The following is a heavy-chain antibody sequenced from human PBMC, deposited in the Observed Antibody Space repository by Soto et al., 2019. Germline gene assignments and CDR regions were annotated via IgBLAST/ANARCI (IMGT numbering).Heavy chain of an antibody. CDR3: ASHAPGPRFAP. J-gene: IGHJ5*02. CDR2: INPNNGAT. V-gene: IGHV1-2*02. CDR1: RYIFTAYF. Sequence: QVQLVQSGAEVKKPGASVKVSCKAPRYIFTAYFMHWVRQAPGQGLEWMGWINPNNGATHYGLSLKGRVTRTGNTPTSTASTDRSGLRSDDGAVFSCASHAPGPRFAPWGQEPRVIVPS.